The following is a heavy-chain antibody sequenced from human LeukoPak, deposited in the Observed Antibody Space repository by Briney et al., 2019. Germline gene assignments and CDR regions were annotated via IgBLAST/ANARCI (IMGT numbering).Heavy chain of an antibody. CDR1: GFTFSSNY. Sequence: GGSLRLSCAASGFTFSSNYMSWVRQAPGKGLEWVSVIYSGGSTYYTDSVKGRFTISRDNSKNTLYLQMNSLRAEDTAVYYCARGAYIAAAGTLGYWGQGTLVTVSS. D-gene: IGHD6-13*01. J-gene: IGHJ4*02. CDR2: IYSGGST. V-gene: IGHV3-53*01. CDR3: ARGAYIAAAGTLGY.